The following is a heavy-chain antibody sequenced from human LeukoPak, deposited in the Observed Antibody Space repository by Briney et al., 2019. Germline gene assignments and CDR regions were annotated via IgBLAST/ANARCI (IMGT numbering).Heavy chain of an antibody. CDR3: ARDVPYYYGSGSYFYGMDV. J-gene: IGHJ6*02. V-gene: IGHV1-18*01. Sequence: ASVKVSCKASGYTFPSYGISWVRQTPGQGLEWMGWISAYSGNTNYAQKLQGRVTMTTDTSTSTAYMELRSLRSDDTAVYYCARDVPYYYGSGSYFYGMDVWGQGTTVTVSS. D-gene: IGHD3-10*01. CDR2: ISAYSGNT. CDR1: GYTFPSYG.